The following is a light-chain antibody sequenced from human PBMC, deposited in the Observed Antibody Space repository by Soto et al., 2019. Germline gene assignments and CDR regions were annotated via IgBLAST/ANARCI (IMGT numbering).Light chain of an antibody. Sequence: DIQMTQSPSSLSASLGDRVTVTCRASQKIHNFVSWYQQKPGQAPKLLIFLASTLESGVPSRFGGSGSGTDFTLTISSLQPEDFATYYCQQTFSNPRTFCGGTKVEIQ. CDR3: QQTFSNPRT. V-gene: IGKV1-39*01. J-gene: IGKJ4*01. CDR2: LAS. CDR1: QKIHNF.